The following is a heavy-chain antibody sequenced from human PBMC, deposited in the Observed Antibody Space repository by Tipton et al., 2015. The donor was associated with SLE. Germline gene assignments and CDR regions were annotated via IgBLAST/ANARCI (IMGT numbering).Heavy chain of an antibody. Sequence: TLSLTCAVYGGSFSDYSWSWIRQPPGKGLEWIGEITHSGSTNYNPPLRSRVTISVDTSKNQLSLNLSSVTAADTAVYYCARGLNDYVWGSSFDYWGQGTLVTVSS. CDR2: ITHSGST. V-gene: IGHV4-34*01. J-gene: IGHJ4*02. D-gene: IGHD3-16*01. CDR1: GGSFSDYS. CDR3: ARGLNDYVWGSSFDY.